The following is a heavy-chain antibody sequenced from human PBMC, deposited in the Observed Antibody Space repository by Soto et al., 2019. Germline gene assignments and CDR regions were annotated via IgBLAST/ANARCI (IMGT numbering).Heavy chain of an antibody. CDR1: GFTFSSYS. D-gene: IGHD3-9*01. Sequence: EVQLVESGGGLVKPGGSLRLSCAASGFTFSSYSMNWVRQAPGKGLEWVSSISRSSYYIYYADSMKGRFTISRDNAKNSLDLQMNSLRAEDTAIYYCARVPSPTKFGPYYFDYWGQGTLVTVSS. V-gene: IGHV3-21*01. CDR3: ARVPSPTKFGPYYFDY. J-gene: IGHJ4*02. CDR2: ISRSSYYI.